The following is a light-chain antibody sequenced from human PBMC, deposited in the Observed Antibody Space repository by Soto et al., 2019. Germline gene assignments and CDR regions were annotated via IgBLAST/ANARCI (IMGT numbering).Light chain of an antibody. CDR3: QHRGFWPPYT. J-gene: IGKJ2*01. V-gene: IGKV3-11*01. Sequence: EIVLTQSPATLSLSPGEGATLSCRASQSIARDLTWYQQKPGRPPRLLMFDASSRATGIPARFSGSGSGTDFTLTISSVEPEDFAVYFCQHRGFWPPYTFGPGTRL. CDR2: DAS. CDR1: QSIARD.